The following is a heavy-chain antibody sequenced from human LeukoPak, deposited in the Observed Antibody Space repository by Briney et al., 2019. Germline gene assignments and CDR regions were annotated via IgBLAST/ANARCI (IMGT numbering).Heavy chain of an antibody. CDR2: INHSGNT. V-gene: IGHV4-34*04. CDR1: GGSFGGYY. Sequence: PSETLSLTCVVYGGSFGGYYWSWIRQPPGEGLEWIGEINHSGNTNDNPSHKSRATISVDTSKNQFSLKLRSVTAADTAVYYCARVAAAGTDPGAFDIWGQGTMVTVSS. J-gene: IGHJ3*02. D-gene: IGHD6-13*01. CDR3: ARVAAAGTDPGAFDI.